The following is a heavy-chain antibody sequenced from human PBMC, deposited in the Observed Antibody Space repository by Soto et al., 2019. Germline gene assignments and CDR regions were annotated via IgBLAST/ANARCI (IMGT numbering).Heavy chain of an antibody. J-gene: IGHJ6*02. CDR3: ARDAEYNYYYYYGMDV. D-gene: IGHD1-20*01. V-gene: IGHV1-3*01. CDR2: INAGNGNT. Sequence: ASVKVSCKASGYTFTGFYMHWVRQAPGQRLEWMGWINAGNGNTKYSQKFQGRVTITRDTSASTAYMELSSLRSEDTAVYYCARDAEYNYYYYYGMDVWGQGTTVTVSS. CDR1: GYTFTGFY.